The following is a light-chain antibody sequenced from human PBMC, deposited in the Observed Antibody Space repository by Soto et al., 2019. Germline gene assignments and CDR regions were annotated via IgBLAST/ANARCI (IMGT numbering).Light chain of an antibody. CDR1: QGISSY. V-gene: IGKV1-9*01. CDR3: QQLLSYPIT. Sequence: DIQLTQSPSFLSASVGDRVTITCRANQGISSYLAWYQQKPGKAPKLLIFAASTLQSGVPLRFSGSGSGTSFTLTISSLQPEDSATYYCQQLLSYPITFGQGTRLEI. J-gene: IGKJ5*01. CDR2: AAS.